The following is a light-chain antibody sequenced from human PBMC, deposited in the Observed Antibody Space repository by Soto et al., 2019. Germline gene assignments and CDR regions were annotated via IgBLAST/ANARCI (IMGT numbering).Light chain of an antibody. CDR3: SAYAGSDTYKV. V-gene: IGLV2-11*01. J-gene: IGLJ1*01. Sequence: QSVLTQPRSVSGSPGQSVTISCTGTNSDVGKYDYVSWYQQSPGKAPKLMIYDVSKRPSGVPDRFSGSKSGITASLTISGLQAEDEADYYCSAYAGSDTYKVFGTGTKVTVL. CDR2: DVS. CDR1: NSDVGKYDY.